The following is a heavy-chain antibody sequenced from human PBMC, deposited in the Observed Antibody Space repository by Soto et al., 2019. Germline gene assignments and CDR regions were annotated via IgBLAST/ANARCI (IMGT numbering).Heavy chain of an antibody. CDR1: GFTFSSYA. CDR3: AKDVCSSSWMVFYYYYYGMDV. D-gene: IGHD6-13*01. CDR2: ISGSGGST. V-gene: IGHV3-23*01. Sequence: EVQLLESGGGLVQPGGSLRLSCAASGFTFSSYAMSWVRQAPGKGLEWVSAISGSGGSTYYADSVKGRFTISRDNSKNTLYLQMNSLRAEDTAVYYCAKDVCSSSWMVFYYYYYGMDVWGQGTTVTVSS. J-gene: IGHJ6*02.